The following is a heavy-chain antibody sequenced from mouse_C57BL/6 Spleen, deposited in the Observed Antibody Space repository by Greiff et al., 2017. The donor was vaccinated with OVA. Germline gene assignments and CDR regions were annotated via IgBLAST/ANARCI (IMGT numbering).Heavy chain of an antibody. V-gene: IGHV1-82*01. D-gene: IGHD4-1*01. Sequence: QVQLQQSGPELVKPGASVKISCKASGYAFSSSWMNWVKQRPGKGLEWIGRIYPGDGDTNYNGKFKGKATLTADKSSSTAYMQLSSLTSEDSAVYFCAPELDYYAMDYWGQGTSVTVSS. CDR3: APELDYYAMDY. J-gene: IGHJ4*01. CDR1: GYAFSSSW. CDR2: IYPGDGDT.